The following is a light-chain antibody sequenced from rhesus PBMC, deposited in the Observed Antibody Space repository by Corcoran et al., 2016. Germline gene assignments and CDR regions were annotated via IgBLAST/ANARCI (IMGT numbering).Light chain of an antibody. CDR3: SSYAGSNTYI. CDR1: SSDIGGYNY. Sequence: QAALTQPRSVSGSPGQSVTISCTGTSSDIGGYNYVSWYQQHPGTAPKLMIYEVSKRPSGVSDRFSGSKSDNTASLTISGLQAEDEADYYCSSYAGSNTYIFGTGTRLPVL. V-gene: IGLV2-32*02. J-gene: IGLJ1*01. CDR2: EVS.